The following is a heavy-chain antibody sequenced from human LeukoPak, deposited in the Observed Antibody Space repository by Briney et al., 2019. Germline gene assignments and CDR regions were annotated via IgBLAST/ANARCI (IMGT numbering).Heavy chain of an antibody. D-gene: IGHD1-26*01. CDR1: GFTFSSYN. Sequence: GGSLRLSCAASGFTFSSYNMNWVRQAPGKGLEWVSSITSGSSYIYYADSVKGRFTISRDNAKNSLYLQMNSLRAEDTAVYYCARGRSGSYGWFDPWGQGTLVTVSS. V-gene: IGHV3-21*01. J-gene: IGHJ5*02. CDR3: ARGRSGSYGWFDP. CDR2: ITSGSSYI.